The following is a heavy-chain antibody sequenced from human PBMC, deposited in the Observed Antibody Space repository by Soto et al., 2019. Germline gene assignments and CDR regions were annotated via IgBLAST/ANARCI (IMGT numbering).Heavy chain of an antibody. CDR3: ARDRLANWFDP. CDR1: GGSISSYY. D-gene: IGHD3-9*01. J-gene: IGHJ5*02. Sequence: SETLSLTCTVSGGSISSYYWNWIRQPPGKGLEWIGYIYYSGSTKYNPSLKSRVTISVDTSKNQFSLKLSSVTAADTAVYYCARDRLANWFDPWGPGPLVTVAS. CDR2: IYYSGST. V-gene: IGHV4-59*01.